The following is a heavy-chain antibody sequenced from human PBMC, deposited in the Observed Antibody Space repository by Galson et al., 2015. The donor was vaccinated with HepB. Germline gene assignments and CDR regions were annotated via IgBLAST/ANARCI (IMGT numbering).Heavy chain of an antibody. CDR1: GLTFSTYS. J-gene: IGHJ4*02. Sequence: SLRLSCAASGLTFSTYSMNWVRQAPGKGLEWISYISGGSGTIYYADSVRGRFTISRDNAKNSVYLQMNSLRADDTAVYYCARDRPGDYWGQGTLVTVSS. CDR2: ISGGSGTI. V-gene: IGHV3-48*01. CDR3: ARDRPGDY. D-gene: IGHD7-27*01.